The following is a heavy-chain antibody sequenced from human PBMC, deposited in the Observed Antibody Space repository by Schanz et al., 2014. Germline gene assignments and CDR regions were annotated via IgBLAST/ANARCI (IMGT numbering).Heavy chain of an antibody. CDR1: GFNFNNFA. V-gene: IGHV3-23*01. CDR2: ISGSGGST. J-gene: IGHJ4*02. CDR3: VRDSFFAFDY. D-gene: IGHD3-3*01. Sequence: DVQLLESGGGLVQPGGSLRLSCAASGFNFNNFAMTWVRQAPGKGLEWVIVISGSGGSTYYADSVKGRFTMSRDNAKNSVFLQMNSLRAEDTAVYYCVRDSFFAFDYWGQGTLVTVSS.